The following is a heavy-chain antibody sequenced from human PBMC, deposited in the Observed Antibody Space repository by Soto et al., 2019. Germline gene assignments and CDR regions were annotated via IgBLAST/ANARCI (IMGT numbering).Heavy chain of an antibody. V-gene: IGHV3-23*01. CDR1: GFTVYG. Sequence: PGGSLRLSCAASGFTVYGMSWVRQAPGKGLEWVSVISGSGGSTYYADSVKGRFTLSRDNSKNTVYLQMNSLRAEDTAVYYCAKDSPVGVPLLRDLHDWGQGTLVTVSS. D-gene: IGHD2-15*01. J-gene: IGHJ1*01. CDR2: ISGSGGST. CDR3: AKDSPVGVPLLRDLHD.